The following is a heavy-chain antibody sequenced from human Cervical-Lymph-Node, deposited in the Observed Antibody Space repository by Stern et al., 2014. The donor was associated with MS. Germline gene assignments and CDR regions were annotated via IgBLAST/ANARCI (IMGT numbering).Heavy chain of an antibody. Sequence: QLGESGAEVKKPGASVKVSCKVSGDTLSEISMHWVRQAHGKRLEWMGGVDPQHGETLYAQKFQCRVTMAEDRSTDTAYMELSSLRSEDTAMYYCATHRGRVTYYYGMDVWGQGTTVTVSS. D-gene: IGHD2-21*02. CDR2: VDPQHGET. V-gene: IGHV1-24*01. J-gene: IGHJ6*02. CDR3: ATHRGRVTYYYGMDV. CDR1: GDTLSEIS.